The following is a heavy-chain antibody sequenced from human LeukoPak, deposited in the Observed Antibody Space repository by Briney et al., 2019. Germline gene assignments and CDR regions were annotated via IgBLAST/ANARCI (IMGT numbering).Heavy chain of an antibody. D-gene: IGHD3-22*01. CDR3: ARAGDSSGYPEA. J-gene: IGHJ5*01. Sequence: PSETLSLTCAVYGGSFSGYYWSWIRQPPRKGLEWIGEINHSGRTNYNPSLKSRVTISVDTSKNQFSLKLSSVTAADTAVYYCARAGDSSGYPEAWGHGIPVTVSS. CDR2: INHSGRT. V-gene: IGHV4-34*01. CDR1: GGSFSGYY.